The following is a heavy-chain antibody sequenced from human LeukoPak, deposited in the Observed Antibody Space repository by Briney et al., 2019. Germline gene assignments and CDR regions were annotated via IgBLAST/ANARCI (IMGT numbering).Heavy chain of an antibody. J-gene: IGHJ4*02. CDR3: ARGDKPGTADS. V-gene: IGHV3-7*01. CDR1: GFTFSSFW. D-gene: IGHD1-7*01. Sequence: GGSLRLSCAASGFTFSSFWMSWVRLTPGKGLEWVANINEDGGETYYVDSVRGRFTIFRDNARNLLNLQMNSPRAEDTAVYYCARGDKPGTADSWGPGTLVTVSS. CDR2: INEDGGET.